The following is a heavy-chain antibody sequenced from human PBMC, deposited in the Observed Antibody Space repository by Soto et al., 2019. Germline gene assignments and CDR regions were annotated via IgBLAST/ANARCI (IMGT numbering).Heavy chain of an antibody. D-gene: IGHD3-9*01. CDR2: IYYSGNT. V-gene: IGHV4-39*01. CDR1: GGSISSSSYY. CDR3: GRGKPRLDLLNT. J-gene: IGHJ4*02. Sequence: PSETLSLTCTVSGGSISSSSYYWGWIRQPRGKGLEWIGSIYYSGNTYYNPSLQSRVPISVDTSKNQFSLKLTSATDADTAVYYWGRGKPRLDLLNTGGEGPRATVP.